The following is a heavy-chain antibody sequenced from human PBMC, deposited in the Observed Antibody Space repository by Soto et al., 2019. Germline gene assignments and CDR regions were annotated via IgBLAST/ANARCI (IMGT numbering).Heavy chain of an antibody. V-gene: IGHV3-30-3*01. J-gene: IGHJ4*02. Sequence: QVQLVESGGGVVQPGRSLRLSCAASEFTFSSYAMHWVRQTPGKGLEWVAFISYDGSNKYYADSVKVRFTISRDNSKNTLYLQMNSLSAEDTAVYYCARESCSVGTYFDYWGQGTLVTVSS. CDR2: ISYDGSNK. CDR1: EFTFSSYA. CDR3: ARESCSVGTYFDY. D-gene: IGHD2-15*01.